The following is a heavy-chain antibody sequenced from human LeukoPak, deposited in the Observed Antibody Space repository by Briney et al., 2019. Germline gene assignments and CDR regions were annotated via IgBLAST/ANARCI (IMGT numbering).Heavy chain of an antibody. CDR3: ARDSHDYGDYVGPADY. CDR1: GGPISSYY. CDR2: IYYSGST. Sequence: SETLSLTCTVSGGPISSYYWSWIRQPPGKGLEWIGYIYYSGSTNYNPSLKSRVTISVDTSKNQFSLKLSSVTAADTAVYYCARDSHDYGDYVGPADYWGQGTLVTVSS. D-gene: IGHD4-17*01. J-gene: IGHJ4*02. V-gene: IGHV4-59*01.